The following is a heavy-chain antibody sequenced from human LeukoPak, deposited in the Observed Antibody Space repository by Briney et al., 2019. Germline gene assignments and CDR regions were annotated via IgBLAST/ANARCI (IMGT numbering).Heavy chain of an antibody. CDR3: ARDGNTVTTGGPYYYYYGMDV. D-gene: IGHD4-17*01. Sequence: PGGSLRLSCAASGFTFSDYYMSWIRQAPGKGLERVSYISSSGSTIYYADSVKGRFTISRDNAKNSLYLQMNSLRAEDTAVYYCARDGNTVTTGGPYYYYYGMDVWGQGTTVTVSS. V-gene: IGHV3-11*01. CDR1: GFTFSDYY. CDR2: ISSSGSTI. J-gene: IGHJ6*02.